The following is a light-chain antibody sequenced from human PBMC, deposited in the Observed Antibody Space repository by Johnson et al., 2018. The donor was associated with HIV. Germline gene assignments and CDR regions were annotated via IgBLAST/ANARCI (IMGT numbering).Light chain of an antibody. CDR2: EDN. Sequence: QSVLTQPPSVSAAPGQTVNISCSGNVSNIESYFVSWYQQLPGAAPTLLIYEDNKRPSGIPDRFSGSKSGAPATLAITGLQTGDEADYYCGIWDASLSPLYVFGTGTKVSVL. J-gene: IGLJ1*01. CDR1: VSNIESYF. V-gene: IGLV1-51*02. CDR3: GIWDASLSPLYV.